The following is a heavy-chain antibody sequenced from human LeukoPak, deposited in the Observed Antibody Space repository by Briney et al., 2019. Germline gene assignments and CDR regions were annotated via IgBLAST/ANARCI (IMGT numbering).Heavy chain of an antibody. CDR3: ARVRHDYGDLNWFDP. J-gene: IGHJ5*02. CDR1: GGSISSYY. V-gene: IGHV4-38-2*02. CDR2: IYHSGGT. Sequence: SETLSLTCTVSGGSISSYYWGWIRQPPGKGLEWIGSIYHSGGTYYNPSLKSRVTISVDTSKNQFSLKLSSVTAADTAVYYCARVRHDYGDLNWFDPWGQGTLVTVSS. D-gene: IGHD4-17*01.